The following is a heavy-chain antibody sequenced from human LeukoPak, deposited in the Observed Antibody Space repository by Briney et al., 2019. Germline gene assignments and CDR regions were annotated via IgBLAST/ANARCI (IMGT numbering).Heavy chain of an antibody. V-gene: IGHV2-5*01. Sequence: SGPTLVNPTQTLTLTCNFSGFSLSNTGVAVGWIRQSPGKALEWLAVAYWNNDKSYSPSLKSRLTITKDTSKNRVVLKMTNMDPVDTATYYCAHKGRGSGSYNMWGQGTLVTVSS. CDR2: AYWNNDK. CDR1: GFSLSNTGVA. CDR3: AHKGRGSGSYNM. D-gene: IGHD3-10*01. J-gene: IGHJ4*02.